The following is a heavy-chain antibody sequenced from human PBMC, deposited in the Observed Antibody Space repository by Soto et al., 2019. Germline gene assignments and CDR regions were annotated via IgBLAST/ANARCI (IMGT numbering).Heavy chain of an antibody. Sequence: SETLSLTCAVYGESLSAYYWTWIRQPPGKGLEWIGEINQSGSANYNPSLKSRVTMSADTSKKHFSLKVTSVTAADTAVYYCARGTVYVPFLFPCLDVWGQGATVTVSS. CDR2: INQSGSA. CDR3: ARGTVYVPFLFPCLDV. J-gene: IGHJ6*02. V-gene: IGHV4-34*01. CDR1: GESLSAYY. D-gene: IGHD3-10*02.